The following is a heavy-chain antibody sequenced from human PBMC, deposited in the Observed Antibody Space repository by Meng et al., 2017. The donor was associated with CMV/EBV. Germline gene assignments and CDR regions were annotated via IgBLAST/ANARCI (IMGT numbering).Heavy chain of an antibody. D-gene: IGHD2-2*01. CDR2: ISYDGSNK. CDR3: ARGLRGPYCSSTSCYSAFDY. Sequence: GGSLRLSCVASGFTFSSYAMHWVRQAPGKGLEWVAVISYDGSNKYYADSVKGRFTISRDNSKNTLYLQMNSLRAEDTAVYYCARGLRGPYCSSTSCYSAFDYWGQGTLVTVSS. V-gene: IGHV3-30*04. J-gene: IGHJ4*02. CDR1: GFTFSSYA.